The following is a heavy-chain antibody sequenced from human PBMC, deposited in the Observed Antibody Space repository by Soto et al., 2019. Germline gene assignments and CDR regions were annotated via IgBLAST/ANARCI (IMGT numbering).Heavy chain of an antibody. V-gene: IGHV4-59*08. D-gene: IGHD1-26*01. CDR1: GGSISSYY. CDR3: ARRYGSAIDY. J-gene: IGHJ4*02. Sequence: QVQLQESGPGLVKPSETLSLTCTVSGGSISSYYWSWIRQPPGKGLEWIGYIYYSGSTNYNPSLKSRVTVSVDTAKTQFSLKLSSVTAADTAVYYCARRYGSAIDYWGQGTLVTVSS. CDR2: IYYSGST.